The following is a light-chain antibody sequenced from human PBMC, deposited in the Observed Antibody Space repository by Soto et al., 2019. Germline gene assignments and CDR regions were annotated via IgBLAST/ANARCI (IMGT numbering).Light chain of an antibody. CDR3: SSYTSRSTAV. CDR2: DVS. CDR1: SSDVGGYNS. Sequence: QSALTQPASVSGSPGQSITISCTGTSSDVGGYNSVSWYQQYPGKAPKLIIYDVSDRPSGVSDRFSGSKSGNTASLTISGLQAEDEADYYCSSYTSRSTAVFGGGTKVTV. J-gene: IGLJ2*01. V-gene: IGLV2-14*03.